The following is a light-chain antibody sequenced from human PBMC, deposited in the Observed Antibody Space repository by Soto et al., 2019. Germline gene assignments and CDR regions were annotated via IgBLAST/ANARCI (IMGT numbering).Light chain of an antibody. Sequence: EIVLTQSPGTLSLSPGERATLSCRASQSVSSSYLAWYQQKPGQAPRLLIYGASSRATGIPDRFSGSGSGTDFTLTISRLEPEDFAVYYCQQYGSSRTFS. J-gene: IGKJ1*01. CDR1: QSVSSSY. V-gene: IGKV3-20*01. CDR2: GAS. CDR3: QQYGSSRT.